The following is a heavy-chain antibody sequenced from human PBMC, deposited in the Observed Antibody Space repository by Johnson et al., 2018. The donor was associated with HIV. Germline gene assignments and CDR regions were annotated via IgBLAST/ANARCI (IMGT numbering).Heavy chain of an antibody. Sequence: QVQLVESGGGVVQPGGSLRLSCAASGFTFSSYAMHLVRRAPGKGLEWVAFILYDGSNKYYVDSAKGRFTISRDNSKNTLYLQMNSLSPEDTSVYYCAKSRDLVGAGAFDIWGQGTMVTVSS. CDR3: AKSRDLVGAGAFDI. V-gene: IGHV3-30*02. CDR2: ILYDGSNK. D-gene: IGHD1-26*01. CDR1: GFTFSSYA. J-gene: IGHJ3*02.